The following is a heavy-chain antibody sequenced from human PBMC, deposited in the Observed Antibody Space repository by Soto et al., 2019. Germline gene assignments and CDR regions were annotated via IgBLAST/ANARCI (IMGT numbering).Heavy chain of an antibody. CDR2: IVPIYRTA. D-gene: IGHD6-13*01. J-gene: IGHJ4*02. CDR3: ARDSGAKLSSS. CDR1: GGTFSSCR. V-gene: IGHV1-69*13. Sequence: SVKVSCKXSGGTFSSCRINWVRQAPGQGLEWVGGIVPIYRTADYAQKFQGRVTITADESARTAYLEVRSLKSQGPAVYFCARDSGAKLSSSWGQGTLVTVSS.